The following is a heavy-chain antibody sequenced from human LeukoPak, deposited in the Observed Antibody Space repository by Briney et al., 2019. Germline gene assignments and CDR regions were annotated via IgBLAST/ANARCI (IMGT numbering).Heavy chain of an antibody. J-gene: IGHJ6*04. Sequence: GGSLRLSRAASGFTFSSYSMNWVRQAPGKGLEWVSSISSSYIYYADSVKGRFTISRDNAKNSLYLQMNSLRAEDTAVYYCARESIPVMDVWGKGTTVTVSS. D-gene: IGHD2-21*01. CDR1: GFTFSSYS. CDR3: ARESIPVMDV. V-gene: IGHV3-21*01. CDR2: ISSSYI.